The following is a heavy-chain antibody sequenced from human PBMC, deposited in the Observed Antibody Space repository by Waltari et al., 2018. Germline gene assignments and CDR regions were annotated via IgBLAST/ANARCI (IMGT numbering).Heavy chain of an antibody. CDR1: GYTFASYG. CDR3: ARSHFYDYIWGSYRYTGIDY. CDR2: IGAYNGNT. J-gene: IGHJ4*02. V-gene: IGHV1-18*01. Sequence: QVQLVQSGAEVKKPGASVKVSCKASGYTFASYGISWLRQAPAPGSEGMGWIGAYNGNTNDAQKLQGRVTMTTDTSTSTAYMELRSLRSDDTAVYYCARSHFYDYIWGSYRYTGIDYWGQGTLVTVSS. D-gene: IGHD3-16*02.